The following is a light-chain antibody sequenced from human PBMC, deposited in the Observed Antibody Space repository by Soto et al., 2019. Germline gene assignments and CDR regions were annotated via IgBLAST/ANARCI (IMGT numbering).Light chain of an antibody. CDR2: DVS. J-gene: IGKJ2*01. V-gene: IGKV3D-20*01. CDR3: QKYGSSPYT. Sequence: EIVLTQSPSTLSLSPGERATLSCGASQSISSSYLAWYQQKPCLAPRLLMYDVSSRATGIPDRFSGRGSGTDFTLTISRLEPEDFALYYCQKYGSSPYTFGQGTKLQIK. CDR1: QSISSSY.